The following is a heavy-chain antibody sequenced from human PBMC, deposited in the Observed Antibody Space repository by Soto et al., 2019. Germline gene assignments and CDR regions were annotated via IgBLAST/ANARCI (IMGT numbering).Heavy chain of an antibody. V-gene: IGHV1-18*01. Sequence: ASVKVSCKASGYTFTSYGISWVRQAPGQGLEWMGWISAYNGNTNYAQKLQGRVTMTTDTSTSTAYMELRSLRSDDTAVYYCARDGYCSGGSCYSYYYYMDVWGKGTTVTVSS. CDR2: ISAYNGNT. CDR3: ARDGYCSGGSCYSYYYYMDV. CDR1: GYTFTSYG. D-gene: IGHD2-15*01. J-gene: IGHJ6*03.